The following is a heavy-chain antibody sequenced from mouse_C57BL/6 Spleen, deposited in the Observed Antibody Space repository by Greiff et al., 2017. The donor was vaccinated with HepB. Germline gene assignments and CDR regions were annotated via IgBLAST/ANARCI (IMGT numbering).Heavy chain of an antibody. D-gene: IGHD2-1*01. CDR2: IRNKANGYTT. CDR3: ASYSNPYWYFDV. J-gene: IGHJ1*03. V-gene: IGHV7-3*01. CDR1: GFTFTDYY. Sequence: DVMLVDSGGGLVQPGGSLSLSCAASGFTFTDYYMSWVRQPPGKALEWLGFIRNKANGYTTEYSASVKGRFTIPRDNSQSILYLQMNALRAEDSATYYCASYSNPYWYFDVWGTGTTVTVSS.